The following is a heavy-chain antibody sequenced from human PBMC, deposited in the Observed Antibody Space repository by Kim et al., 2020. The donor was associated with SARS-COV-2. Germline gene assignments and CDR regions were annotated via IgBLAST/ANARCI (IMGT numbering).Heavy chain of an antibody. D-gene: IGHD6-13*01. CDR1: GGSFSGYY. CDR2: INHSGST. CDR3: ARGPGQQLVLGRWFDP. J-gene: IGHJ5*02. V-gene: IGHV4-34*01. Sequence: SETLSLTCAVYGGSFSGYYWSWIRQPPGKGLEWIGEINHSGSTNYNPSLKSRVTISVDTSKNQFSLKLSSVTAADTAVYYCARGPGQQLVLGRWFDPWGQGTLVTVSS.